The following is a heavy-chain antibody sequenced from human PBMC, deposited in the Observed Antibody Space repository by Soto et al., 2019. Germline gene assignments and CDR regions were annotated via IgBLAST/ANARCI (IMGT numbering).Heavy chain of an antibody. CDR3: VRTYYDILTGYFPNLFDP. D-gene: IGHD3-9*01. Sequence: PSETLSLTCAVSGGSISSGGYSWSWILHPPGKGLEWIGYIYHSGSTYYNPSLKSRVTISVDWSKNQFSLKLTSVTAADTAVYYCVRTYYDILTGYFPNLFDPWGQGTLVTVSS. CDR1: GGSISSGGYS. V-gene: IGHV4-30-2*01. J-gene: IGHJ5*02. CDR2: IYHSGST.